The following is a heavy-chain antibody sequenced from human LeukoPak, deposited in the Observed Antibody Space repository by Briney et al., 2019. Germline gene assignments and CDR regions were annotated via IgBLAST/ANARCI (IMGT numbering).Heavy chain of an antibody. V-gene: IGHV1-2*02. Sequence: ASVKVSCKASGYTFTGYYMHWVRQAPGQGLEWMGWINPNSGGTNYAQKFQGRVTMTRDTSISTAYMELSRLRSDDTAVYYCARSHGGTTIRNWFDPWGQGTLVTVSS. CDR2: INPNSGGT. CDR3: ARSHGGTTIRNWFDP. D-gene: IGHD5-12*01. J-gene: IGHJ5*02. CDR1: GYTFTGYY.